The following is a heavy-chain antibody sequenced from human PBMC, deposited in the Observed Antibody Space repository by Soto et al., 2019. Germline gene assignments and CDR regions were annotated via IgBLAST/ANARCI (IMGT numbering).Heavy chain of an antibody. V-gene: IGHV4-39*01. CDR3: AGRSSLASVQVYFGEISNYNWFDP. CDR2: IYHSGST. CDR1: NGSVSSAIYY. Sequence: SETLSLTCTVSNGSVSSAIYYWGWIRQPPGKGLEWIGSIYHSGSTYYNPSLQGRVTISVDTSKNQFSLKLSSVTAADTAVYFCAGRSSLASVQVYFGEISNYNWFDPWGQGTLVTVSS. J-gene: IGHJ5*02. D-gene: IGHD3-10*01.